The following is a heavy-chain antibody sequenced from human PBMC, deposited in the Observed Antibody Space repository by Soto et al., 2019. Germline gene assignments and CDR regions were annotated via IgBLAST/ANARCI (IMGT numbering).Heavy chain of an antibody. Sequence: SGPTLVNPTQTLTLTCTLSGFSLSTSGTRVSWIRQPPGKALEWLARIDWDDEKFYSTSLKTRLTISKDTSKNQVVLTMTNMDPVDTATYYCARPRDGSYGPYAFEIWDQGTMGTVSS. CDR1: GFSLSTSGTR. D-gene: IGHD6-19*01. J-gene: IGHJ3*02. CDR3: ARPRDGSYGPYAFEI. V-gene: IGHV2-70*04. CDR2: IDWDDEK.